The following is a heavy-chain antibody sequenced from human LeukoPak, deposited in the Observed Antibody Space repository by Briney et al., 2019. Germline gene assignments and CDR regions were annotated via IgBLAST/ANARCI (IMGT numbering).Heavy chain of an antibody. CDR2: IKQDGNEK. CDR3: AKPITVSGATDGFDI. CDR1: GFTFSSYW. Sequence: GGSLRLSCAASGFTFSSYWMNWVRQAPGKGLEWVANIKQDGNEKYYVGSVKGRFTISRDNAKNSLYLQMTSLRVEDTAVYYCAKPITVSGATDGFDIWGQGTMVTVSS. V-gene: IGHV3-7*01. J-gene: IGHJ3*02. D-gene: IGHD3-3*01.